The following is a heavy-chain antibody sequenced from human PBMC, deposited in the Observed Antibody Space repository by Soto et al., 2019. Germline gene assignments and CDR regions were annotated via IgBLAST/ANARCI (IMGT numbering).Heavy chain of an antibody. CDR3: EAYSSSSYLSASDY. CDR1: GGSISSSSYY. D-gene: IGHD6-6*01. J-gene: IGHJ4*02. CDR2: IYYSGST. Sequence: QLQLQESGPGLVKPSETLSLTCTVSGGSISSSSYYWGWIRQPPGKGLEWIGSIYYSGSTYYNPSLKSRVTISVDTSKNQFSLKLSSVTAADTAVYYCEAYSSSSYLSASDYWGQGTLVTVSS. V-gene: IGHV4-39*01.